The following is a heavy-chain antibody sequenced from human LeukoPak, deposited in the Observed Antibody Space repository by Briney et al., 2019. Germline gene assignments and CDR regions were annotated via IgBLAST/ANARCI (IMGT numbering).Heavy chain of an antibody. D-gene: IGHD5/OR15-5a*01. CDR2: IWYDGSNK. CDR3: AKGASTSYYYYYMDV. J-gene: IGHJ6*03. V-gene: IGHV3-33*06. Sequence: PGGSLRLPCAASGFTFSSYVMHWVRQAPGKGLEWVAVIWYDGSNKYYADYVKGRFTISRDNSKNTLYLQMNSLRAEDTAVYYCAKGASTSYYYYYMDVWGKGTTVTVSS. CDR1: GFTFSSYV.